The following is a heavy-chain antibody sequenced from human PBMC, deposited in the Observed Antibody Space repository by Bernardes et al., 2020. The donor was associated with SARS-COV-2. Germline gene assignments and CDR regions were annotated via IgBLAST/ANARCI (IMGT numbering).Heavy chain of an antibody. CDR3: SREVTGTAAFDI. CDR2: TYYKSKWLN. J-gene: IGHJ3*02. D-gene: IGHD6-19*01. Sequence: QTLSLTCAISGDSVSRRSTAWNWIRQSPSRGLELLGRTYYKSKWLNDYAVYVKSRITINPDTSNNRFSLQLNSVTPEDTAVYFCSREVTGTAAFDIWGQGTMVTVSS. V-gene: IGHV6-1*01. CDR1: GDSVSRRSTA.